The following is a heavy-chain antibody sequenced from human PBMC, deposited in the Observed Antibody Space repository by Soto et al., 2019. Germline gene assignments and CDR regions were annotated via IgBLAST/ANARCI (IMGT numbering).Heavy chain of an antibody. CDR3: ARNIGYCSSTSCSTKYNWFAP. CDR2: INHSGST. V-gene: IGHV4-34*01. Sequence: SETLSLSCAVYGGSFSGYYWSWIRQPPGKGLEWIGEINHSGSTNYNPSLKSRVTISVDTSKNQFSLKLSSVTAADTAVYYCARNIGYCSSTSCSTKYNWFAPWGQGTLVTVSS. CDR1: GGSFSGYY. J-gene: IGHJ5*02. D-gene: IGHD2-2*02.